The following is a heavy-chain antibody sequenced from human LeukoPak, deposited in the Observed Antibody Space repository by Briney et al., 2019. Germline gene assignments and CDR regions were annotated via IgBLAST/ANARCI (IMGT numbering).Heavy chain of an antibody. Sequence: PGGSLRLSCAASGFPFSSYSMTWVRQAPGKGLEWVSAISGSGGSTYYADSVKGRFTISRDNSKNTLYLQMNSLRAEDTAVYYCAKDILPPNYYDSSGPTAVYYYYGMDVWGQGTTVTVSS. CDR1: GFPFSSYS. D-gene: IGHD3-22*01. J-gene: IGHJ6*02. CDR3: AKDILPPNYYDSSGPTAVYYYYGMDV. V-gene: IGHV3-23*01. CDR2: ISGSGGST.